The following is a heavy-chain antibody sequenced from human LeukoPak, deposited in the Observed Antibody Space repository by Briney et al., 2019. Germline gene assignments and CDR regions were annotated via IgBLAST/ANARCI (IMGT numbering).Heavy chain of an antibody. CDR3: ARTYDFWSGYYYYMDV. D-gene: IGHD3-3*01. V-gene: IGHV3-30*19. Sequence: PGGSLRLSCAASGFTFSSYGMHWVRQAPGKGLEWVAVISYDGSNKYYADSVKGRFTISRDNSKNTLYLQMNSLRAEDTAVYYCARTYDFWSGYYYYMDVWGKGTTVTVSS. J-gene: IGHJ6*03. CDR2: ISYDGSNK. CDR1: GFTFSSYG.